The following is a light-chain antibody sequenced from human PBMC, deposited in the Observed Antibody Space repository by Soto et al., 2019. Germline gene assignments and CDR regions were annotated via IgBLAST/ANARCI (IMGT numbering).Light chain of an antibody. V-gene: IGLV2-11*01. CDR2: DVR. Sequence: QSALTQPRSVSGSPGLSVTISCTGASSDVGVYDYVSWYQQHPGKAPKLLIYDVRQRPSGVPGRFSASKSGDTASLTISGLQADDEADYYCCSYAGSFSFVVFGGGTKLTVL. J-gene: IGLJ2*01. CDR1: SSDVGVYDY. CDR3: CSYAGSFSFVV.